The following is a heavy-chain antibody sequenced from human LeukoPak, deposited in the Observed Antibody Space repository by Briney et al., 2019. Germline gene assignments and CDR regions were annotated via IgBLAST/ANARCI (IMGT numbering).Heavy chain of an antibody. CDR3: ARDRAIAAAGSDDWWSMDV. CDR2: IIPILGIA. D-gene: IGHD6-13*01. J-gene: IGHJ6*02. CDR1: GGTFSSYA. Sequence: ASVKVSCKASGGTFSSYAISWVRQAPGQGLEWMGRIIPILGIANYAQKFQGRVTITADKSTSTAYMELSSLRSEDTAVYYCARDRAIAAAGSDDWWSMDVWGQGTTVTVSS. V-gene: IGHV1-69*04.